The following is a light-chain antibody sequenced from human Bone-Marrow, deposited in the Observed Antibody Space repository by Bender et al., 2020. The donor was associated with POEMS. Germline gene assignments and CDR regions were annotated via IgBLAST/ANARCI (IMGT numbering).Light chain of an antibody. J-gene: IGLJ2*01. CDR2: QDT. CDR1: DLGDKY. CDR3: QAWDTYSVI. Sequence: SYEVTQPPSVLVSPGQTASITCSGDDLGDKYVAWYQQKPGQSPVLVIYQDTTRPSGIPERFSGSNSGNTATLTISGTQAMDEADYYCQAWDTYSVIFGGGTKLTVL. V-gene: IGLV3-1*01.